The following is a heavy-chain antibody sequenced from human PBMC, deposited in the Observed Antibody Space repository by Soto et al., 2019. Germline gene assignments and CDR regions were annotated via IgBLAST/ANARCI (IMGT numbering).Heavy chain of an antibody. D-gene: IGHD1-26*01. CDR3: ARRGSGSYYDY. V-gene: IGHV3-23*01. J-gene: IGHJ4*02. CDR1: GFTFSSYA. Sequence: EVQLLESGGGLVQPGGSLRLYWAASGFTFSSYAMRWVRQAPVKGLEWVSAISGSGGSTYYADSVKGRFTISRDNSKNTLYLQMNSLRAEDTAVYYCARRGSGSYYDYWGQGTLVTVSS. CDR2: ISGSGGST.